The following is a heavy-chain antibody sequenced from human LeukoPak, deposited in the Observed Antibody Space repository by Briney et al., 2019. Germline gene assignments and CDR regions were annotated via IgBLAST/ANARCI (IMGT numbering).Heavy chain of an antibody. V-gene: IGHV1-18*01. CDR3: ARLAGDYYDSSGYYFIIDY. CDR1: GYTFTSYG. D-gene: IGHD3-22*01. J-gene: IGHJ4*02. CDR2: ISAYNGNT. Sequence: ASVKVSCKASGYTFTSYGISWVRQAPGQGLEWMGWISAYNGNTNYAQKLQGRVTMTTDTSTSTAYMELRSLRSDDTAVYYCARLAGDYYDSSGYYFIIDYWGQGTLVTVSS.